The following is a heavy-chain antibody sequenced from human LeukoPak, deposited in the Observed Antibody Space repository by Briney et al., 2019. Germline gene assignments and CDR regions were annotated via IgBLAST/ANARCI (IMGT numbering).Heavy chain of an antibody. V-gene: IGHV4-59*01. Sequence: SETLSLTCTVSDDSISDYYRGWIRQPPGKGLEWIGYFYNSGSTNYNPSLKSRVTISVDTSKNQFSLKLSSVTAADTAVYYCARDGGGYGDYESHWYFDLWGRGTLVTVSS. D-gene: IGHD4-17*01. J-gene: IGHJ2*01. CDR2: FYNSGST. CDR1: DDSISDYY. CDR3: ARDGGGYGDYESHWYFDL.